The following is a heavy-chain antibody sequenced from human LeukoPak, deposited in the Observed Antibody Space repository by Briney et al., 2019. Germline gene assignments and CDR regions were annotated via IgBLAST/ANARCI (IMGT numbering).Heavy chain of an antibody. J-gene: IGHJ4*02. CDR3: ARTTYYDF. Sequence: GGSLRLSCAASGFTFSRYGMHWVRQAPGKGLEYVSAISSNGGSTYYANSVKGRFTISRDNSKNTLYLQMGSLRAEDMAVYYCARTTYYDFWGQGTLVTVSS. V-gene: IGHV3-64*01. D-gene: IGHD3-3*01. CDR2: ISSNGGST. CDR1: GFTFSRYG.